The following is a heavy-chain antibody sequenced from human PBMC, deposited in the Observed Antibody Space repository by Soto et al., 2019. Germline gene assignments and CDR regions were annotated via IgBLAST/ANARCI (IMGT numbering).Heavy chain of an antibody. J-gene: IGHJ6*02. CDR1: GGTFSSYA. CDR3: ARVTYYGSGSRWENYYYYGMDV. D-gene: IGHD3-10*01. Sequence: QVQLVQSGAEVKKPGSSVKVSCKASGGTFSSYAISWVRQAPGQGLEWMGGIIPIFGTANYAQKFQGRVTSTADESTSTAYMELSSLRSEDTAVYYCARVTYYGSGSRWENYYYYGMDVWGQGTTVTVSS. V-gene: IGHV1-69*01. CDR2: IIPIFGTA.